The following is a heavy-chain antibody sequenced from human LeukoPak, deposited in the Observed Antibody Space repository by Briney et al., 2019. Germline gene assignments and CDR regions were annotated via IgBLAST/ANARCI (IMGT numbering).Heavy chain of an antibody. CDR1: GGSTSSYY. CDR2: IYYSGST. D-gene: IGHD2/OR15-2a*01. V-gene: IGHV4-59*01. J-gene: IGHJ4*02. CDR3: ARSDSTFDY. Sequence: SETLSLTCTVSGGSTSSYYWSWIRQPPGKGLEWIGYIYYSGSTNYNPSLKSRVTISVDTSKNQFSLKLSSVTAADTAVYYCARSDSTFDYWGQGTLDTVSS.